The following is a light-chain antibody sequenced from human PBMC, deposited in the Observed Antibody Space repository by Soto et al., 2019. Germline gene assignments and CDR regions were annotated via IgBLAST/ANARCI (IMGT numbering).Light chain of an antibody. V-gene: IGKV1-9*01. CDR2: TVS. J-gene: IGKJ4*01. CDR1: QDVRSS. Sequence: DIQLTQSPSFLSASVGDRVTISCRASQDVRSSLAWYQQKPGKAPNLLIYTVSTLPSGVPSRFSGSRSGTEFTLTISSLEPEDFATYYCQQFNSSPFTFGGGTKVEI. CDR3: QQFNSSPFT.